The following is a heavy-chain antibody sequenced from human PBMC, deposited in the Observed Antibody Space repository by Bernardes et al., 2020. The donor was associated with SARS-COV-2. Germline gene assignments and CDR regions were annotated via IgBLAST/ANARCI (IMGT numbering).Heavy chain of an antibody. D-gene: IGHD6-19*01. J-gene: IGHJ6*02. CDR2: IDPKSGGT. Sequence: ASVKVSCMTSGYTFTDFYIHWLRRAPGQRLEWMGWIDPKSGGTNYEQNFQGRVTMTRDASSSTVYMELNWLRVDDTAMYYCASRHSSFAFYGLDVWGQGTTVIVSS. CDR1: GYTFTDFY. V-gene: IGHV1-2*02. CDR3: ASRHSSFAFYGLDV.